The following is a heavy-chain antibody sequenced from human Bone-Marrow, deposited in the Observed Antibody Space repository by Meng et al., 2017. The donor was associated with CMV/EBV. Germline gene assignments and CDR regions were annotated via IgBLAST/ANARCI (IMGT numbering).Heavy chain of an antibody. V-gene: IGHV3-53*01. Sequence: GSLKISCAASGFTVSSNYMSWVRQAPGKGLEWVSVIYSGGSTYYADSVKGRFTISRDNSKNTLYLQMNSLRAEDTAVYYCARDHRDYGDYIGYYGMDVWGQGTTVTVSS. J-gene: IGHJ6*02. CDR3: ARDHRDYGDYIGYYGMDV. D-gene: IGHD4-17*01. CDR1: GFTVSSNY. CDR2: IYSGGST.